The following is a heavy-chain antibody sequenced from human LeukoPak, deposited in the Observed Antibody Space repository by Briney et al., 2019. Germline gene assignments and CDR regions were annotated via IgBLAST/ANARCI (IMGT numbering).Heavy chain of an antibody. Sequence: SETLSLTCTVSGXSISSYYWSWIRQPAGKGLEWIGRIYTSGSTNYNPSLKSRATMSVDTSKNQFSLKLSSVTAADTAVYYCARGPNRSSWYYFDYWGQGTLVTVSS. CDR1: GXSISSYY. CDR2: IYTSGST. CDR3: ARGPNRSSWYYFDY. V-gene: IGHV4-4*07. J-gene: IGHJ4*02. D-gene: IGHD6-13*01.